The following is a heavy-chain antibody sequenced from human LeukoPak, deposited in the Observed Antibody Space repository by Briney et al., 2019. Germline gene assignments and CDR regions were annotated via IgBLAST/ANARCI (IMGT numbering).Heavy chain of an antibody. CDR2: ISSSGTTI. J-gene: IGHJ5*02. CDR3: ARLLVATPGVDP. D-gene: IGHD5-12*01. V-gene: IGHV3-48*03. CDR1: GFTFSSYE. Sequence: GGSLRLSCAASGFTFSSYEMHWVRQAPGKGLEWVADISSSGTTIYYADSVKGRFTISRDNAKNSLYLQINSLRAEDTAVYYCARLLVATPGVDPWGQGTLVTVSS.